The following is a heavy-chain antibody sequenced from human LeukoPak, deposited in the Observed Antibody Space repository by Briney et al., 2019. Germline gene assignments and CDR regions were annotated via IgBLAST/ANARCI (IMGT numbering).Heavy chain of an antibody. J-gene: IGHJ4*02. CDR1: GGSFSGYY. V-gene: IGHV4-34*01. Sequence: SETLSLTCAVYGGSFSGYYWSWIRQPPGKGLEWIGEISHSGSTNYNPSLKSRVTISVDTSKNQFSLKLSSVTAADTAVYYCARVNWYYFDYWGQGTLVTVSS. CDR2: ISHSGST. CDR3: ARVNWYYFDY. D-gene: IGHD1-1*01.